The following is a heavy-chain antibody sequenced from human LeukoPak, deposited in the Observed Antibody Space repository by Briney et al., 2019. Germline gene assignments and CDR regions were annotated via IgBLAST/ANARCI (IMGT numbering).Heavy chain of an antibody. CDR2: IYYSGST. V-gene: IGHV4-61*01. J-gene: IGHJ3*02. CDR3: ATTILRYGSGGDAFDI. CDR1: GGSISSNNYY. Sequence: PSETLSLTCTVSGGSISSNNYYWSWIRQPPGKGLEWIGYIYYSGSTNYNPSLKSRVTISVDTSKNQFSLKLSSVTAADTAVYYCATTILRYGSGGDAFDIWGQGTMVTVSS. D-gene: IGHD3-10*01.